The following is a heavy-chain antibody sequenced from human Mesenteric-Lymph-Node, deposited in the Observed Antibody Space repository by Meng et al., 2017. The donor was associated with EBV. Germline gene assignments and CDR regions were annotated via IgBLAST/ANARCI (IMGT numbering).Heavy chain of an antibody. CDR1: GGSFSSTKW. V-gene: IGHV4-4*02. CDR2: IFHTGST. CDR3: ATVGDYGDYVGLDN. Sequence: GQRREAGPGRVKPSGTRSLTCAVSGGSFSSTKWWGWVRQPPGKGLEWIGEIFHTGSTNYNPSLKSRLTMSVDKSKNQLSLKLTSVTAADTAVYYCATVGDYGDYVGLDNWGQGTLVTVSS. D-gene: IGHD4-17*01. J-gene: IGHJ4*02.